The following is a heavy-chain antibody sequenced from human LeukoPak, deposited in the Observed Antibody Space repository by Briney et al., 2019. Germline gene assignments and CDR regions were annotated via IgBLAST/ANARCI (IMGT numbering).Heavy chain of an antibody. J-gene: IGHJ5*02. CDR1: GFTFDDYA. V-gene: IGHV3-20*04. Sequence: GGSLRLSCAASGFTFDDYAMHWVRQPPGKGLGWVSGISWNGGSTGYADSVKGRFTISRDNAKNSLYLQMNSLRAEDTALYYCARAWAGCSGGSCYSGWFDPWGQGTLVTVSS. CDR2: ISWNGGST. D-gene: IGHD2-15*01. CDR3: ARAWAGCSGGSCYSGWFDP.